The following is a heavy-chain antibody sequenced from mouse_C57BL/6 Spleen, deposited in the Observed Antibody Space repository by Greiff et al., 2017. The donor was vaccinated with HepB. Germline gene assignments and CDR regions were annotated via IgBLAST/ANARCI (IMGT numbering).Heavy chain of an antibody. CDR3: ARARMGYFDV. CDR1: GYAFTNYL. Sequence: QVQLQQSGAELVRPGTSVKVSCKASGYAFTNYLIEWVKQRPGQGLEWIGVINPGSGGTNYNEKFKGKATLTADKSSSTAYMQLSSLTSEDSAVYFCARARMGYFDVWGTGTTVTVSS. D-gene: IGHD2-10*02. J-gene: IGHJ1*03. V-gene: IGHV1-54*01. CDR2: INPGSGGT.